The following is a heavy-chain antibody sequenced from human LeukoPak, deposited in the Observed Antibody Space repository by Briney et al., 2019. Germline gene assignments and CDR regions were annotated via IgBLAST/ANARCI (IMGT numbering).Heavy chain of an antibody. D-gene: IGHD3-16*02. CDR1: GFTFHCHR. V-gene: IGHV3-21*01. CDR3: ARDLGVIVHPSDY. J-gene: IGHJ4*02. CDR2: ISSSSGYI. Sequence: GGSLSPSFSAPGFTFHCHRMNWVRPAPGPGLGWVSSISSSSGYIWYVDSVKGRFTISRDNAKNSLYLQMNSLRAEDTAVYYCARDLGVIVHPSDYWGQGTLVTVSS.